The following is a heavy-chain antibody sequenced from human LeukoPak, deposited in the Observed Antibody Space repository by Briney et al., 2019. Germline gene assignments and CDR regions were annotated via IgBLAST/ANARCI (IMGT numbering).Heavy chain of an antibody. D-gene: IGHD3-3*01. CDR3: AKDTYDFWSGYFPVYYFDY. CDR2: ISGSGGST. Sequence: PGGSLRLPCAASGFTFSSYAMSWVRQAPGKGLEWVSAISGSGGSTYYADSVKGRFTISRDNSKNTLYLQMNSLRAEDTAVYYCAKDTYDFWSGYFPVYYFDYWGQGTLVTVSS. J-gene: IGHJ4*02. V-gene: IGHV3-23*01. CDR1: GFTFSSYA.